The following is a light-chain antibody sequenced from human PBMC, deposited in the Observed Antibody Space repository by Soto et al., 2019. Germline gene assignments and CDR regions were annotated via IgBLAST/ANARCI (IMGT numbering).Light chain of an antibody. Sequence: QPVLTQPPSASGSPGQSVAISCSGTSSDVGGYNYVSWYQQHPGKAPKLMIYDVHKRPSGVPDRFSGSKSGNTASLTVSGLQAEDEADYYCISYAGSNKPAFGGGTKLTVL. CDR1: SSDVGGYNY. CDR2: DVH. J-gene: IGLJ2*01. CDR3: ISYAGSNKPA. V-gene: IGLV2-8*01.